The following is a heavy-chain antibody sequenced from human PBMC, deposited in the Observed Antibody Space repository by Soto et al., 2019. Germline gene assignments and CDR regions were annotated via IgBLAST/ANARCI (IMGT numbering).Heavy chain of an antibody. V-gene: IGHV4-34*01. CDR3: ASTAVRGRFGG. D-gene: IGHD3-10*01. CDR2: INHSGST. CDR1: GGSFSGYY. Sequence: SETLSLTCAVYGGSFSGYYWSWIRQPPGKGLEWIGEINHSGSTNYNPSLKSRVTISVDTSKNQFSLKLSSVTAADTAVYYCASTAVRGRFGGWGQGTLVTVSS. J-gene: IGHJ4*02.